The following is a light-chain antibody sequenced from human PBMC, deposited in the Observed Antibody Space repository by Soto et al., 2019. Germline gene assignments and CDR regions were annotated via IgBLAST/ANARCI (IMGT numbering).Light chain of an antibody. CDR2: DVS. V-gene: IGLV2-11*01. J-gene: IGLJ1*01. CDR3: AAWDDSLNGFYV. Sequence: QSVLTQPRSVSGSPGQSVTISCTGTSSDVGGYNYVSWYQEQPGKAPKLMIYDVSKRPSGVPDRFSGSKSGTSASLAISGLQSEDEADYYCAAWDDSLNGFYVFGTGTKVTVL. CDR1: SSDVGGYNY.